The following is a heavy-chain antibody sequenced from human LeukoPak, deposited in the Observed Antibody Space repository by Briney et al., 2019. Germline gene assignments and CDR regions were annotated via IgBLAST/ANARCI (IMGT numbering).Heavy chain of an antibody. J-gene: IGHJ4*02. CDR2: ISSSSSTI. Sequence: GSLRLSCAASGFTFSSYSMNWVRQAPGKGLEWVSYISSSSSTIYYADSVKGRFTISRDNAKNSLYLQMNSLRAEDTAVYYCAKVPLAGYYDSSGYYFDYWGQGTLVTVSS. CDR3: AKVPLAGYYDSSGYYFDY. D-gene: IGHD3-22*01. V-gene: IGHV3-48*04. CDR1: GFTFSSYS.